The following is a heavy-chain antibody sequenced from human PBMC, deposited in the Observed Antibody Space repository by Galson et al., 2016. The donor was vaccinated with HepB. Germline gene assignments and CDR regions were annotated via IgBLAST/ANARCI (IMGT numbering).Heavy chain of an antibody. CDR1: GFTLSTYS. D-gene: IGHD6-19*01. J-gene: IGHJ4*02. CDR3: TRDASGWSAY. V-gene: IGHV3-48*01. CDR2: IIHTSSFT. Sequence: SLRLSCAGTGFTLSTYSMNWVRQAPGKGLEWLSHIIHTSSFTYYADSVKGRFTISRDDAKNSLYLQMNSLRAEDSAVYYCTRDASGWSAYWGQGTLVTVSS.